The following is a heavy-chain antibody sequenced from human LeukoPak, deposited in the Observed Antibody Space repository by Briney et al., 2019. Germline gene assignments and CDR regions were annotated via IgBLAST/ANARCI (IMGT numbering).Heavy chain of an antibody. Sequence: GASVKVSCKASGYTFTGYYMHWVRQAPGQGLEWMGRINPNSGGTNYAQKFQGRVTMTRDTSISTAYMELSRLRPDDTAVYYCAREYYDILTGYLPWFDPWGQGTLVTVSS. J-gene: IGHJ5*02. D-gene: IGHD3-9*01. V-gene: IGHV1-2*06. CDR1: GYTFTGYY. CDR2: INPNSGGT. CDR3: AREYYDILTGYLPWFDP.